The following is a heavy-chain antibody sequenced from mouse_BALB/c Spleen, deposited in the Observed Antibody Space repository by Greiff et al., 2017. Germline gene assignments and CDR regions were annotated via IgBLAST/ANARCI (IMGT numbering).Heavy chain of an antibody. V-gene: IGHV4-1*02. CDR1: GFDFSRYW. J-gene: IGHJ1*01. D-gene: IGHD1-1*01. Sequence: EVQLVESGGGLVQPGGSLKLSCAASGFDFSRYWMSWVRQAPGKGLEWIGEINPDSSTINYTPSLKDKFIISRDNAKNTLYLQMSKVRSEDTALYYCARSYYYGSSLYWYFDVWGAGTTVTVSS. CDR3: ARSYYYGSSLYWYFDV. CDR2: INPDSSTI.